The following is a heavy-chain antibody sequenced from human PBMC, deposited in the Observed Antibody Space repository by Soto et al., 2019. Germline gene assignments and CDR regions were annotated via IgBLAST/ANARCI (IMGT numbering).Heavy chain of an antibody. J-gene: IGHJ4*01. Sequence: EVQLVESGGGLVQPGGSQRLSCAASGFTFSDHYMDWVRQAPGKGLKWVVRIRNKANSYTTDYAASVKGRFTISRDDSKDSLYLQMNSLKTEDTAIYYCARDSGKGAYFDYWGHGTLATVSS. CDR2: IRNKANSYTT. D-gene: IGHD1-26*01. CDR1: GFTFSDHY. CDR3: ARDSGKGAYFDY. V-gene: IGHV3-72*01.